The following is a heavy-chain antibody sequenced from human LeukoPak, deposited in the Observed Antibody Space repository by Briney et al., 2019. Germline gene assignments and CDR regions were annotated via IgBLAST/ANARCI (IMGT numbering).Heavy chain of an antibody. V-gene: IGHV3-21*01. CDR2: ISSSSSYI. CDR1: GFTFSSYS. J-gene: IGHJ2*01. D-gene: IGHD3-22*01. CDR3: ARAIDYYDSSSYHRDPRYFDL. Sequence: GGSLRLSCAASGFTFSSYSMNWVRQAPGKGLEWVSSISSSSSYIYYADSVKGRFTISRDNAKNSLYLQMNSLRAEDTTVYYCARAIDYYDSSSYHRDPRYFDLWGRGTLVTVSS.